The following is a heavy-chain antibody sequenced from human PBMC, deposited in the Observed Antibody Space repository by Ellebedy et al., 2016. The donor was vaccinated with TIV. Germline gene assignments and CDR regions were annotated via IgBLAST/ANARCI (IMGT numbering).Heavy chain of an antibody. CDR3: ARDSMVLEDYYYGMDV. J-gene: IGHJ6*02. V-gene: IGHV3-33*08. CDR2: IWYDGSNK. Sequence: GESLKISCAASGFTFSSYGMHWVRQAPGKGLEWVAVIWYDGSNKYYADSVKGRFTISRDNSKNTLYLQMNSLRAEDTAVYYCARDSMVLEDYYYGMDVWGQGTTVTVSS. D-gene: IGHD2-8*02. CDR1: GFTFSSYG.